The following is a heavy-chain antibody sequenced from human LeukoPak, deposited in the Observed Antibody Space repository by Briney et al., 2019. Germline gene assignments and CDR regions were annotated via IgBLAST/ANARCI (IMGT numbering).Heavy chain of an antibody. CDR2: IYYSGST. J-gene: IGHJ4*02. Sequence: SETLSLTCTVSGGSISSYYWSWIRQPPGKGLEWIGYIYYSGSTNYNPSLKSRVTISVDTSKNQFSLRLSSVTAADTAVYYCARGPRWLQSNRADYWGQGTLVTVSS. CDR3: ARGPRWLQSNRADY. D-gene: IGHD5-24*01. V-gene: IGHV4-59*01. CDR1: GGSISSYY.